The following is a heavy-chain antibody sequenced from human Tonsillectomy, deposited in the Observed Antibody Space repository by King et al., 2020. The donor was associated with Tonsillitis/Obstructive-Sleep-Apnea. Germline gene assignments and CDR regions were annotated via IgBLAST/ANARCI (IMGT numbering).Heavy chain of an antibody. CDR1: GFSFRSFA. J-gene: IGHJ4*01. V-gene: IGHV3-30*04. CDR3: ARGGYYSGSGSSLGFDY. Sequence: VQLVESGGGVVQPGRSLRLSCAASGFSFRSFAMHWVRQAPGKGLEWVTFISSDGSKKSYADSVKGRFTISRDNSKNTLYLQMNSLRVEDTTVYYCARGGYYSGSGSSLGFDYWGQGTLVTVSS. D-gene: IGHD3-10*01. CDR2: ISSDGSKK.